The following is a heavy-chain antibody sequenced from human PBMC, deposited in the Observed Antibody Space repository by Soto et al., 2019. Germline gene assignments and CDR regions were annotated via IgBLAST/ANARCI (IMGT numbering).Heavy chain of an antibody. CDR2: IWYDGSNK. J-gene: IGHJ6*02. CDR3: AREGSEYQLLFSYYYGMDV. V-gene: IGHV3-33*01. CDR1: GFTFSSYG. Sequence: PGGSLRLSCAASGFTFSSYGMHWVRQAPGKGLEWVAVIWYDGSNKYYADSVKGRFTISRDNSKNTLYLQMNSLRAEDTAVYYCAREGSEYQLLFSYYYGMDVWGQGTTVTVSS. D-gene: IGHD2-2*01.